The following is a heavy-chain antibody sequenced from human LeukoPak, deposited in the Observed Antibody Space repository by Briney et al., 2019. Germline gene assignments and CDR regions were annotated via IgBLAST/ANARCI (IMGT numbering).Heavy chain of an antibody. CDR3: ARGRDRNYAFDY. V-gene: IGHV1-18*01. J-gene: IGHJ4*02. CDR2: INTYNGNT. CDR1: GYTFSSYG. D-gene: IGHD1-14*01. Sequence: ASVKVSCKASGYTFSSYGISWVRQAPGQGLEWMGWINTYNGNTNYAQKLQDRVTMTTDTSTSTAYMELRSLKSDDTAVYYCARGRDRNYAFDYWGQGTLVTVSS.